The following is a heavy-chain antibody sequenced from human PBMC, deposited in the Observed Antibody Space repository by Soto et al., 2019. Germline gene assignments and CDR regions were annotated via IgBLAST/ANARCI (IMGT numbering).Heavy chain of an antibody. CDR2: ISGSGGST. Sequence: GGSLRLSYAASGFTFSSYAMSWVLQAPGKGLEWVSAISGSGGSTYYADSVKGRFTISRDNSKNTLYLQMNSLRAEDTAVYYCVSGRENYYYYMDVWGKGTTVTVSS. J-gene: IGHJ6*03. CDR3: VSGRENYYYYMDV. V-gene: IGHV3-23*01. D-gene: IGHD1-26*01. CDR1: GFTFSSYA.